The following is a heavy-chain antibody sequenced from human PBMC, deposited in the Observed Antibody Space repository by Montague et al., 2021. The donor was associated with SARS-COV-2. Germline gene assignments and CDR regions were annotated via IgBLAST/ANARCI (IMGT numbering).Heavy chain of an antibody. V-gene: IGHV4-31*03. CDR1: GTSIRSGGYY. Sequence: TLSLTCTVSGTSIRSGGYYWTWIRQHPGKGLELIEYIFHTGRAYYNPSLETRVNISVDTSNNLFSLRLSSVAAADTAMYFCARVRLFYYLDYWGQGTLVTVSS. CDR2: IFHTGRA. D-gene: IGHD2/OR15-2a*01. CDR3: ARVRLFYYLDY. J-gene: IGHJ4*02.